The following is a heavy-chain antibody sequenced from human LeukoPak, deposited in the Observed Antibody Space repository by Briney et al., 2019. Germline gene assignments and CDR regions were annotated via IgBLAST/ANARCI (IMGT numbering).Heavy chain of an antibody. CDR1: GGSITLTDYY. D-gene: IGHD1-26*01. Sequence: SETLSLTCTVSGGSITLTDYYWGWIRRPPGKGLEWMGTISHSGTSYYNPSLQRRVSISVDKSKNHFSLNLNSVTAADTAVYYCAKREHLLPGTPGAYWGRGTLVTVSS. CDR2: ISHSGTS. J-gene: IGHJ4*02. CDR3: AKREHLLPGTPGAY. V-gene: IGHV4-39*01.